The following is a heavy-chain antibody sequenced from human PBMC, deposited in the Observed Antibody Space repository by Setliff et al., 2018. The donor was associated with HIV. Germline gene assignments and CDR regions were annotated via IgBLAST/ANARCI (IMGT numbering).Heavy chain of an antibody. CDR3: ARDGSYYDSSAYLGGRYYYYGMDV. CDR1: GGSFSAYY. J-gene: IGHJ6*02. V-gene: IGHV4-34*12. D-gene: IGHD3-22*01. CDR2: IFYSGSS. Sequence: PSETLSLTCAVYGGSFSAYYWGWIRQPPGKGLEWIANIFYSGSSYYNPSLKSRVTISVDTSKNQFSLKLSSVTAADTAVYYCARDGSYYDSSAYLGGRYYYYGMDVWGQGTTVTVSS.